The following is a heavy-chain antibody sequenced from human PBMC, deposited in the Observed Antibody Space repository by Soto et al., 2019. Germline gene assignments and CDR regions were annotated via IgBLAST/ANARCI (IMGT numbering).Heavy chain of an antibody. CDR1: GGSISSGDYY. V-gene: IGHV4-30-4*01. CDR3: ARGDPAYDSSGYVAY. CDR2: IYYSGST. Sequence: PSETLSLTCTVSGGSISSGDYYWSWIRQPPGKGLEWIGYIYYSGSTYYNPSLKSRVTISVDTSKNQFSLKLSSVTAADTAVYYCARGDPAYDSSGYVAYWGQGTLVTVSS. J-gene: IGHJ4*02. D-gene: IGHD3-22*01.